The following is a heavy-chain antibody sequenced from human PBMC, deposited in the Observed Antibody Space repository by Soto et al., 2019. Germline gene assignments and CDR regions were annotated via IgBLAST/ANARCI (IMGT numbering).Heavy chain of an antibody. CDR3: AKCYPRYSSGLTADYFAY. CDR1: GFTFSSYA. Sequence: EVQLLESGGGLVQPGGSLRLSCAASGFTFSSYAMSWVRQAPGKGLEWVSTISGSGGSTDYADSVKGRFTISRDNSKNTLYRQVSSLRAEDTAIYYCAKCYPRYSSGLTADYFAYWRQGNLVTVSS. D-gene: IGHD6-19*01. V-gene: IGHV3-23*01. CDR2: ISGSGGST. J-gene: IGHJ4*02.